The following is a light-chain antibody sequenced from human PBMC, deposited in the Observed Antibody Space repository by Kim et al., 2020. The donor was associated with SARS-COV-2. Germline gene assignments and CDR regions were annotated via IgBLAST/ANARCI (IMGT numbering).Light chain of an antibody. V-gene: IGKV3-11*01. J-gene: IGKJ4*01. CDR2: DAS. CDR3: QQRSNWPPLT. CDR1: QSVSSY. Sequence: SPGERAALSCRASQSVSSYLAWYQQRPGQAPRLLIYDASNRATGISARFSGSGSGTDFTLTINSLEPEDSAVYYCQQRSNWPPLTFGGGTKVDIK.